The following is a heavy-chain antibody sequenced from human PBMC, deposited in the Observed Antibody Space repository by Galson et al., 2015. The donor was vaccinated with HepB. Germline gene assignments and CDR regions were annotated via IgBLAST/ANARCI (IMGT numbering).Heavy chain of an antibody. CDR3: ARGRSGSYFALFDY. J-gene: IGHJ4*02. CDR2: ISYDGSNK. D-gene: IGHD1-26*01. CDR1: GFTFSSYA. V-gene: IGHV3-30*04. Sequence: SLRLSCAASGFTFSSYAMHWVRRAPGKGLEWVAVISYDGSNKYYADSVKGRFTISRDNPKNTLYLQMNSLRAEDTAVYYCARGRSGSYFALFDYWGQGTLVTVSS.